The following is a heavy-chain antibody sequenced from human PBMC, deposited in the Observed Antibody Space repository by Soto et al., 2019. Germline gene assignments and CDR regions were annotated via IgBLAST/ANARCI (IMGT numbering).Heavy chain of an antibody. J-gene: IGHJ6*03. Sequence: SDTLSLTCVVSGGSLSDYFWSWIRQTPGMALEWIGEINHLGSINYNPSLKSRVTMSVDTSKNQFSLTLNSVTAADTATYYCARGGISHWAYFYYMDIWDRGTTVTVSS. D-gene: IGHD2-21*01. CDR1: GGSLSDYF. CDR2: INHLGSI. V-gene: IGHV4-34*01. CDR3: ARGGISHWAYFYYMDI.